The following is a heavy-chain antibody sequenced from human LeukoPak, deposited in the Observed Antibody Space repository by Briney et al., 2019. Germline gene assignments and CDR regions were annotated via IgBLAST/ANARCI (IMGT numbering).Heavy chain of an antibody. CDR3: ASDSGGRRDAFNI. CDR1: GYSISSGYY. CDR2: IYHSGKS. Sequence: PSETLSLTCSVSGYSISSGYYWDWIRQPPGKGLEWIASIYHSGKSYYNPSLESRVSISVDTSKNQFSLKLTSVTAADTAVYYCASDSGGRRDAFNIWGQGTMVTVSS. V-gene: IGHV4-38-2*02. D-gene: IGHD2-8*02. J-gene: IGHJ3*02.